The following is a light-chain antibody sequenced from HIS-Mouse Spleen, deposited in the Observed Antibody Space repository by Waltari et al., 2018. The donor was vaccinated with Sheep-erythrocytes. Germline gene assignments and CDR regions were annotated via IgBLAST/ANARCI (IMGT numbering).Light chain of an antibody. CDR3: CSYAGSYNHV. Sequence: QSALTQLRSVSGSPGQSVTISCPGTSSDVGGYNYVSWYQQHPGKAPKLMIYDVSKRPSGVPDRFSGSKSGNTASLTISGLQAEDEADYYCCSYAGSYNHVFATGTKVTVL. CDR1: SSDVGGYNY. V-gene: IGLV2-11*01. CDR2: DVS. J-gene: IGLJ1*01.